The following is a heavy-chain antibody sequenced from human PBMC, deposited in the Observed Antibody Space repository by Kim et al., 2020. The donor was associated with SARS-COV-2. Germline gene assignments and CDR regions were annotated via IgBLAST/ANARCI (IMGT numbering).Heavy chain of an antibody. V-gene: IGHV5-10-1*01. CDR1: GYSFTTYY. J-gene: IGHJ6*02. D-gene: IGHD1-1*01. CDR3: ARQTWQQLVANGMDV. CDR2: IDPRDSYT. Sequence: GESLKISCKGSGYSFTTYYINWVRQVPGKGLEWMGRIDPRDSYTNYSPSFQGHITISADKSITTAYVQWSSLKASDTAMYYCARQTWQQLVANGMDVWGQGTTVTVSS.